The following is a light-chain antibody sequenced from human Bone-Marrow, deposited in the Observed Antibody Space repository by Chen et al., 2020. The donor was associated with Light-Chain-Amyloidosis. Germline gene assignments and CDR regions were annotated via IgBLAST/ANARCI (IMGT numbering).Light chain of an antibody. CDR1: DLPTKY. J-gene: IGLJ2*01. V-gene: IGLV3-25*03. CDR2: RDT. CDR3: QSADSSGTYEVI. Sequence: SYELPQPPSVSVSPGQTARITCSGDDLPTKYAYWYQQKPGQAPVLVIHRDTERPSGISERFSGSSSGTTATWTISGGQAEDEADYHCQSADSSGTYEVIFGGGTKLTVL.